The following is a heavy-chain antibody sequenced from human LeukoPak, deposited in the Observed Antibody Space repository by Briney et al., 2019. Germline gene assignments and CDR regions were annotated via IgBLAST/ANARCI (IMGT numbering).Heavy chain of an antibody. V-gene: IGHV4-39*01. CDR2: IYYSGST. Sequence: SETLSLTCTVSGGSISSSSYYWGWIRQPPGKGLEWIGSIYYSGSTYYNPSLKSRVTISVDTSKNQFSLKLSSVTAADTAVYYCARHGRYDFWSDYYREFDYWGQGTLVTVSS. J-gene: IGHJ4*02. D-gene: IGHD3-3*01. CDR3: ARHGRYDFWSDYYREFDY. CDR1: GGSISSSSYY.